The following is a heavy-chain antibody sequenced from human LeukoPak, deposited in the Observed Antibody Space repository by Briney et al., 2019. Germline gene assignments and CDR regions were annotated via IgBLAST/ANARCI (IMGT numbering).Heavy chain of an antibody. CDR2: INPNSGGT. D-gene: IGHD2-2*01. CDR1: GYTFTDYY. J-gene: IGHJ6*03. CDR3: ARGCQYQLLIFLYYYMDV. Sequence: GASVKVSCKASGYTFTDYYMHWVRQAPGQGLEWMGWINPNSGGTNYAQKFQGRVTMTRDTSTSIAYMELSRLRSDDTAVYYCARGCQYQLLIFLYYYMDVWGKGATVTISS. V-gene: IGHV1-2*02.